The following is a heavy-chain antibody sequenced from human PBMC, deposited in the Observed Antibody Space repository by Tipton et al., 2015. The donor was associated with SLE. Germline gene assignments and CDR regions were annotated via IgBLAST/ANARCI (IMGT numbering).Heavy chain of an antibody. Sequence: GSLRLSCVASGFIFSDYTMRWVRQVPGKGLEWVSAVLSGGGSTFYADPVKGRFTISRDNSKNTLYLQMNSLRAEDTAVYYCAKEFRPTAAAPFDYWGQGTLVTVSS. CDR2: VLSGGGST. CDR3: AKEFRPTAAAPFDY. D-gene: IGHD6-13*01. V-gene: IGHV3-23*01. J-gene: IGHJ4*02. CDR1: GFIFSDYT.